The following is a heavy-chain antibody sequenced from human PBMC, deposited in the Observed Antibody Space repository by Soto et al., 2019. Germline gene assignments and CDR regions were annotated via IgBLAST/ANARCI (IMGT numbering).Heavy chain of an antibody. CDR3: ARFSGSYYYAMDV. D-gene: IGHD6-19*01. V-gene: IGHV4-34*01. Sequence: SETLSLTCAVNGGSFSGYYWSWIRQPPGKGLEWIGEINHSGVTNYKPSLKRRVTISVDTSKNQFSLRLKSVTAADTALYYCARFSGSYYYAMDVWGQGSTVT. CDR2: INHSGVT. J-gene: IGHJ6*02. CDR1: GGSFSGYY.